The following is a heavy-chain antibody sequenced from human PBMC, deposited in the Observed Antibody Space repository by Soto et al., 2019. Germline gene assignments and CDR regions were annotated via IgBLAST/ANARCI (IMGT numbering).Heavy chain of an antibody. D-gene: IGHD6-25*01. J-gene: IGHJ4*02. Sequence: EVQLLESGGGLVQPGGSLRLSCVGSGFSFRKYAMNWVRQAPGKGLEWVSGISGSGGRGTGLYADPVKGRFTISSDNSQTAPHLERNSLRAEDTAVYYRPKDLHAYSSAIVSRGQGTLVTVSS. V-gene: IGHV3-23*01. CDR2: ISGSGGRGTG. CDR3: PKDLHAYSSAIVS. CDR1: GFSFRKYA.